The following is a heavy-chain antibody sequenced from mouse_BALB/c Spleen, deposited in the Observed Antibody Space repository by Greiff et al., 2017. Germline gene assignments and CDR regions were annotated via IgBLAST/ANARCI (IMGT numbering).Heavy chain of an antibody. CDR1: GFTFSSYA. J-gene: IGHJ3*01. CDR3: ARGSDGYYVEFAY. Sequence: EVQRVESGGGLVKPGGSLKLSCAASGFTFSSYAMSWVRQTPEKRLEWVASISSGGSTYYPDSVKGRFTISRDNARNILYLQMSSLRSEDTAMYYCARGSDGYYVEFAYWGQGTLVTVSA. V-gene: IGHV5-6-5*01. CDR2: ISSGGST. D-gene: IGHD2-3*01.